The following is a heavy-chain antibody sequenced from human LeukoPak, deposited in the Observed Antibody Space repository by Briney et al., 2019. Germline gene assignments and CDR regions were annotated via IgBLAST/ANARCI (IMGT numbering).Heavy chain of an antibody. D-gene: IGHD2-2*01. Sequence: PGGSLRLSCAASGFTFSNYWMSWVRQAPGKGLEWVANIKQDGSEKYYVDSVKGRLTISRDNAKNSLFLQMNSLRAEDTAVYYCARGRFLLYIVVVCERTIPPLYCSSASCSDYWGQGTLVTVSS. CDR3: ARGRFLLYIVVVCERTIPPLYCSSASCSDY. V-gene: IGHV3-7*01. J-gene: IGHJ4*02. CDR2: IKQDGSEK. CDR1: GFTFSNYW.